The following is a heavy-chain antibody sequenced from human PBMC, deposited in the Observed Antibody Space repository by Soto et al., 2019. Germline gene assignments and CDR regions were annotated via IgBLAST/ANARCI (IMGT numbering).Heavy chain of an antibody. V-gene: IGHV1-69*04. CDR3: ARESQVDIVATIGRSYYYGMDV. CDR1: GGTFSSYT. Sequence: GASVKVSCKASGGTFSSYTISWVRQAPGQGLEWMGRIIPILGIANYAQKFQGRVTITADKSTSTAYMELSSLRSEDTAVYYCARESQVDIVATIGRSYYYGMDVWGQGTTVTVSS. CDR2: IIPILGIA. J-gene: IGHJ6*02. D-gene: IGHD5-12*01.